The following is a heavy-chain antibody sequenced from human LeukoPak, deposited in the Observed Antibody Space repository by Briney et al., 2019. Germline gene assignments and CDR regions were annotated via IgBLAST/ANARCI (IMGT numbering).Heavy chain of an antibody. J-gene: IGHJ5*02. CDR1: GTTFNIYA. V-gene: IGHV3-30*01. D-gene: IGHD2-2*01. Sequence: GGSLRLSCEASGTTFNIYALHWFRQGPGERLEWVAVISNDGSHEEYADSVKGRFILSRDNTKNTMYLQMNGLRTEDSGVYYCARDGCSSTSCYRWFDPWGQRTLVTVSS. CDR2: ISNDGSHE. CDR3: ARDGCSSTSCYRWFDP.